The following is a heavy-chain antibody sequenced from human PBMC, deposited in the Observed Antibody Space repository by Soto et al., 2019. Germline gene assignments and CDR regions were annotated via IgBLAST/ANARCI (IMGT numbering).Heavy chain of an antibody. V-gene: IGHV1-69*01. CDR2: IIPIFGTA. D-gene: IGHD2-15*01. Sequence: QVQLVQSGAEVKKPGSSVKVSCKASGGTFSSYAISWVRQAPGQGLEWMGGIIPIFGTANYAQKFQGRVTIIADESTSTAYMELSSLRSEDTAVYYCARDPPIYCSGGSCYSGSRYYYGMDVWGQGTTVTVSS. J-gene: IGHJ6*02. CDR3: ARDPPIYCSGGSCYSGSRYYYGMDV. CDR1: GGTFSSYA.